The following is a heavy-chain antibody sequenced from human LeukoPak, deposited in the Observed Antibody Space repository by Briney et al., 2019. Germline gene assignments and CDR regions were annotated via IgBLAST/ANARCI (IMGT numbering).Heavy chain of an antibody. CDR2: IYHSGST. Sequence: SETLSLTCTVSSYSISSDYYWGWIRQPPGKGLEWIGNIYHSGSTYYNPSLPSLKSRVTISVDTSKNQFSLKLSSVTAADTAVYYCARDYGDYPHDAFDIWGQGTMVTVSS. V-gene: IGHV4-38-2*02. D-gene: IGHD4-17*01. CDR3: ARDYGDYPHDAFDI. CDR1: SYSISSDYY. J-gene: IGHJ3*02.